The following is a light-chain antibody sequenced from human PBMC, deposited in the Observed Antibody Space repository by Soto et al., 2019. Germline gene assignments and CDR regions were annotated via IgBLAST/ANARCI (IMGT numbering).Light chain of an antibody. Sequence: EIVMTQSPATLSVSPGERATLSCRASQSVSSNLAWYQQKPGQAPRLLIYGASTRATGIPARFSGSGSGTAFTLTISSLQSEDFAVYYCQQYNNWPPTFAQGTKLEIK. V-gene: IGKV3-15*01. CDR3: QQYNNWPPT. CDR2: GAS. CDR1: QSVSSN. J-gene: IGKJ2*01.